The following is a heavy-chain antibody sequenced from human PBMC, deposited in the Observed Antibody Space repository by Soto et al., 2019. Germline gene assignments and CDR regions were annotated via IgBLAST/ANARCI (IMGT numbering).Heavy chain of an antibody. D-gene: IGHD2-21*02. V-gene: IGHV4-30-4*01. CDR3: AREVVTAINWFDP. CDR2: IYYSGST. J-gene: IGHJ5*02. Sequence: QVQLQESGPGLVKPSQTLSLTCTVSGGSISSGDYYWSWIRQPPGKGLEWIGYIYYSGSTYYNPSLKSRLTISVDTSKNQFSLKLSSVTAADTAVYYCAREVVTAINWFDPWGQGTLVTVSS. CDR1: GGSISSGDYY.